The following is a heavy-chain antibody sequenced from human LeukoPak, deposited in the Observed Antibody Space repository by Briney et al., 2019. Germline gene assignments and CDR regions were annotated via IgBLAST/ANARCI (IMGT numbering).Heavy chain of an antibody. D-gene: IGHD3-10*01. CDR1: GFTFSSYS. CDR3: ARDYRPNYYGSGSYYRWFDP. Sequence: NSGGSLRLSCAASGFTFSSYSMNWVRQAPGKGLEWVSSISSSSSYIYYADSVKGRFTISRDNAKNSLYLQMNSLRAEDTAVYYCARDYRPNYYGSGSYYRWFDPWGQGTLVTVSS. J-gene: IGHJ5*02. CDR2: ISSSSSYI. V-gene: IGHV3-21*01.